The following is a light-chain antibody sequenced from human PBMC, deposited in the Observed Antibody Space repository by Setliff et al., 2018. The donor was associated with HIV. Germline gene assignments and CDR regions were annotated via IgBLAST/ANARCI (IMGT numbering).Light chain of an antibody. CDR1: NSNIGAGFD. Sequence: QSVLAQPPSVSGAPGQRVTISCTGNNSNIGAGFDVHWYQQLPGTAPKVLIYDNKNRPSGVPERFSGTKSGSSASLAITGLQAEDEADYYCCSYAGSYTYIFGTGTKVTVL. V-gene: IGLV1-40*01. J-gene: IGLJ1*01. CDR2: DNK. CDR3: CSYAGSYTYI.